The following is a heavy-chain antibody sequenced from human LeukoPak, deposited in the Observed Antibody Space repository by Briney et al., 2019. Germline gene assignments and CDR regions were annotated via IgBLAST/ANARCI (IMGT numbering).Heavy chain of an antibody. V-gene: IGHV4-59*01. Sequence: PETLSLTCTVSVASISSYYWSWIRQPPGKGLEWIGYIYYSGSTNYNPALKSRVTISEDTSKNQISLKLISVTAADTAVYYCARVRGYYDSSGYDYWGQGTLVTVSS. D-gene: IGHD3-22*01. CDR3: ARVRGYYDSSGYDY. CDR2: IYYSGST. CDR1: VASISSYY. J-gene: IGHJ4*02.